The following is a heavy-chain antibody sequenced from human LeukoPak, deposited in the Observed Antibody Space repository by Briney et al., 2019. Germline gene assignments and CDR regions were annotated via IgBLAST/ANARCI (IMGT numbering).Heavy chain of an antibody. V-gene: IGHV4-31*03. CDR1: GGSISSGGYY. J-gene: IGHJ4*02. CDR2: IYYSGST. CDR3: ARGGPPDIVVVPAAIYYFDY. Sequence: PSETLSLTCTVSGGSISSGGYYWSWIRQHPGKGLEWIWYIYYSGSTYYNPSLKSRVTISVDTSKNQFSLKLSSVTAADTAVYYCARGGPPDIVVVPAAIYYFDYWGQGTLVTVSS. D-gene: IGHD2-2*02.